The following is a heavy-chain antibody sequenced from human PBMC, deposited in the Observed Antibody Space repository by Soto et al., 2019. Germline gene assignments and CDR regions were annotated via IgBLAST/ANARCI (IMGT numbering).Heavy chain of an antibody. Sequence: QVQLVQSGAEVKKPGSSVKVSCKASGGTFSSYAISWVRQAPGQGLEWMGGIIPIFGTANYAQKFQGRVTITADESTSTAYMELSSLRSEDTAVYYCASPGIAVAGTAGYYYYGMDVWGQGTTVTGSS. J-gene: IGHJ6*02. CDR1: GGTFSSYA. D-gene: IGHD6-19*01. V-gene: IGHV1-69*01. CDR2: IIPIFGTA. CDR3: ASPGIAVAGTAGYYYYGMDV.